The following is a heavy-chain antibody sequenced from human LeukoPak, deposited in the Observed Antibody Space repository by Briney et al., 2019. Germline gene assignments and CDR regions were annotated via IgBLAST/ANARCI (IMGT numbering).Heavy chain of an antibody. D-gene: IGHD1-1*01. Sequence: GGSLRLSCTASGFTFGDYTISWFRQAPGKGLEWVGFIRSKTYGGTTEDAASVKGRFTISRDDSRSIAYLQMNSLKTEDTAVYYCLRGGANSPFGYWGQGTLVTVSS. CDR1: GFTFGDYT. CDR2: IRSKTYGGTT. CDR3: LRGGANSPFGY. J-gene: IGHJ4*02. V-gene: IGHV3-49*03.